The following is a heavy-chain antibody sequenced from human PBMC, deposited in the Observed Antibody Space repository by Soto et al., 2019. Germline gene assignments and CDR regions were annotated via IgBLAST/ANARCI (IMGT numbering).Heavy chain of an antibody. J-gene: IGHJ6*02. Sequence: PGGSLRLSCAASGFTFSSYAMHWVRQAPGKGLVLVAVISYDGSNKYYADSVKGRFTISRDNSKNTLYLQMNSLRAEDTAVYYCARDIGFLEWLSKEYYPSYATDVWGQGPTVTLSS. CDR1: GFTFSSYA. V-gene: IGHV3-30-3*01. CDR2: ISYDGSNK. D-gene: IGHD3-3*01. CDR3: ARDIGFLEWLSKEYYPSYATDV.